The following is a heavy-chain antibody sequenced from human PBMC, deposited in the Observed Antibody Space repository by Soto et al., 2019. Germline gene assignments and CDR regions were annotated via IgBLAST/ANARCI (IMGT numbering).Heavy chain of an antibody. CDR1: GGSFSGYY. J-gene: IGHJ5*02. D-gene: IGHD6-13*01. Sequence: SETLSLTCAVYGGSFSGYYWSWIRQPPGKGLEWIGEINHSGSTNYNPSLKSRVTISVDTSKNQFSLKLSSVTAADTAVYYCARGNSYSSSWYPGNWFDPWGQGSLVT. CDR3: ARGNSYSSSWYPGNWFDP. V-gene: IGHV4-34*01. CDR2: INHSGST.